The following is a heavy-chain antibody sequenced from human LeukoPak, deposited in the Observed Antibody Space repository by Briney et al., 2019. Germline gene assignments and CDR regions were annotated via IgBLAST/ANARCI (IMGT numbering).Heavy chain of an antibody. D-gene: IGHD3-10*01. CDR1: GYTFTGYY. CDR3: ASAYYYGSGSPIAELDY. J-gene: IGHJ4*02. Sequence: GASVKVSCKASGYTFTGYYMHWVRQAPGQGLEWMGWINPNSGGTNYAQKFQGRVTMTRDTSISTAYMELSRLRSDDTAVYYCASAYYYGSGSPIAELDYRGQGTLVTVSS. CDR2: INPNSGGT. V-gene: IGHV1-2*02.